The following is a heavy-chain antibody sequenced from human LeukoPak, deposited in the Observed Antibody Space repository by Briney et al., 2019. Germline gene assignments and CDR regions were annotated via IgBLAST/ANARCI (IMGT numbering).Heavy chain of an antibody. J-gene: IGHJ4*02. CDR1: GFTFSSYS. CDR3: ASQTDSSGYSFDY. CDR2: ISSSSSYI. V-gene: IGHV3-21*01. Sequence: GGSLRLSCAASGFTFSSYSMNWVRQAPGKGLEWVSSISSSSSYIYYADSVKGRFTISRDNAKNSLYLQMNSLRAEDTAVYYCASQTDSSGYSFDYWGQGTLVTVSS. D-gene: IGHD3-22*01.